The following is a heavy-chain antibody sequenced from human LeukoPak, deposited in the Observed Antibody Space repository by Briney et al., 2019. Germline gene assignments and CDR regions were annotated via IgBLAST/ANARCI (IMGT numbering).Heavy chain of an antibody. Sequence: PSESLSLTCTVSGGSISSSSYYWGWIRQPPGNGLEWIGSIYYSGSTYYNPSLKIRVTISVDTSKNHSSLKLSSVTAADTAVYYCARQEERGDMDVWGRGTTVTVSS. V-gene: IGHV4-39*01. J-gene: IGHJ6*03. CDR3: ARQEERGDMDV. CDR2: IYYSGST. CDR1: GGSISSSSYY.